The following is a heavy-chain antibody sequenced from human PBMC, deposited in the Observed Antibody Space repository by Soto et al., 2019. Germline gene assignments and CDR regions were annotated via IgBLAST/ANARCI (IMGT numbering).Heavy chain of an antibody. J-gene: IGHJ5*02. V-gene: IGHV3-30-3*01. CDR1: GFTFSSYA. CDR3: ARDGANYYGSGSYLVDP. Sequence: QVQLVESGGGVVQPGRSLRLSCAASGFTFSSYAMHWFRQAPGKGLEWVAVISYDGSNKYYADSVKGRFTISRDNSKNTLYLQMNSLRAEDTAVYYCARDGANYYGSGSYLVDPWGQGTLVTVSS. CDR2: ISYDGSNK. D-gene: IGHD3-10*01.